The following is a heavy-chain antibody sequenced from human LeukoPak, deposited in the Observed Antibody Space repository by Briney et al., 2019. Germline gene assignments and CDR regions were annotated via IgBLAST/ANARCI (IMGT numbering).Heavy chain of an antibody. V-gene: IGHV3-21*01. CDR2: ISSSSSYI. CDR1: GFTFSSYW. CDR3: ARDYSSSYYYCMDV. D-gene: IGHD6-13*01. Sequence: GGSLRLSCAASGFTFSSYWMSWVRQAPGKGLEWVSSISSSSSYIYYADSVKGRFTISRDNAKNSLYLQMNSLRAEDTAVYYCARDYSSSYYYCMDVWGKGTTVTISS. J-gene: IGHJ6*03.